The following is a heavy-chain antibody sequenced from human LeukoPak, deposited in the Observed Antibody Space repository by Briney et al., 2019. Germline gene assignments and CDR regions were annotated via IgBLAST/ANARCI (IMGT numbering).Heavy chain of an antibody. J-gene: IGHJ4*02. CDR3: AREVDYYDTSDYFPLGY. Sequence: AAVNVTCKASGYTFTSYGISWVRQAPGQGLEWMGWISTYNGNTNYAQKVQGRVTMTTDTSTSTAYMELRSQRSDDTAVYYCAREVDYYDTSDYFPLGYWGQGTLVTVSS. D-gene: IGHD3-22*01. CDR2: ISTYNGNT. V-gene: IGHV1-18*01. CDR1: GYTFTSYG.